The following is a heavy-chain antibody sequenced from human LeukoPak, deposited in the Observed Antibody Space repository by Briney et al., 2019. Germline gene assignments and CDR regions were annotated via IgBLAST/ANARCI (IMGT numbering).Heavy chain of an antibody. CDR2: INPSGGST. D-gene: IGHD4-11*01. CDR3: ASANDYSNYYNWFDP. CDR1: GYTFTSYY. J-gene: IGHJ5*02. Sequence: ASVKVSCKASGYTFTSYYMHWVRQAPGQGLEWMGIINPSGGSTSYAQKFQGRVTMTRDMSTSTVYMELSSLRSEDTAVYYCASANDYSNYYNWFDPWGQGTLVTVSS. V-gene: IGHV1-46*01.